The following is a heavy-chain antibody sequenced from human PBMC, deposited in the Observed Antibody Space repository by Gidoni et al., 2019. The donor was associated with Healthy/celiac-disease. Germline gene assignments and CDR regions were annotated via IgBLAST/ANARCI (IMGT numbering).Heavy chain of an antibody. CDR2: MNPNSGNT. CDR1: GDPFTSYD. V-gene: IGHV1-8*01. CDR3: ARSRRRNGMDV. Sequence: QVQRVQSGAAVKKPGAAVKVACKASGDPFTSYDINWVRPATGQGLEWMGWMNPNSGNTGYAQKFQGRVTMTRNTSISTAYMELSSLRSEDTAVYYCARSRRRNGMDVWGQGTTVTVSS. J-gene: IGHJ6*02.